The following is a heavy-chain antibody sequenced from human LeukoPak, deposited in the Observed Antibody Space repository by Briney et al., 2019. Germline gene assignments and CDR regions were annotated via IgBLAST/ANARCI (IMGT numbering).Heavy chain of an antibody. CDR1: GYTFTSYY. CDR2: INPSGGST. CDR3: ARDPGSVTNWNLYYYYMDV. V-gene: IGHV1-46*01. Sequence: ASVKVSCKASGYTFTSYYMHWVRQAPGQGLEWMGIINPSGGSTSYAQKFQGRVTMTRDTSISTAYMELSRLRSDDTAVYYCARDPGSVTNWNLYYYYMDVWGKGTTVTVSS. D-gene: IGHD1-20*01. J-gene: IGHJ6*03.